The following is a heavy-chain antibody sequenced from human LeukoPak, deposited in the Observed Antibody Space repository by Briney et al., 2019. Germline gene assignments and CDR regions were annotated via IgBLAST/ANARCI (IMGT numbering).Heavy chain of an antibody. J-gene: IGHJ4*02. CDR1: GFTFSSYA. D-gene: IGHD3-9*01. CDR2: ISGSGGST. Sequence: GGSLRLSCAASGFTFSSYAMSWVRQAPGKGLKWVSAISGSGGSTYYADSVKGRFTISRDNSKNTLYLQMNSLRAEDTAVYYCAKDQPRYFDWLHTPFDYWGQGTLVTVSS. V-gene: IGHV3-23*01. CDR3: AKDQPRYFDWLHTPFDY.